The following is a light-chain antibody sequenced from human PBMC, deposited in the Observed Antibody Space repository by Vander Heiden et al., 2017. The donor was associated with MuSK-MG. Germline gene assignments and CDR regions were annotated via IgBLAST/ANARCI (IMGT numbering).Light chain of an antibody. CDR3: QQYDNLHF. CDR1: QDISNY. Sequence: DIQMTQSPSSLSASVGDRVTITCQASQDISNYLNWYQQKPGKAPKLLIYDASNLETGVPSRFSGSGSGTDFTFTISSLQPEDIATYYCQQYDNLHFFGGGTKVEIK. CDR2: DAS. J-gene: IGKJ4*01. V-gene: IGKV1-33*01.